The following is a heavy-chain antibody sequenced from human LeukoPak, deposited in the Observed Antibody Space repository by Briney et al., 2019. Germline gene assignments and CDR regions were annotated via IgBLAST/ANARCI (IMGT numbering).Heavy chain of an antibody. CDR1: GGSISGYC. CDR2: MCNSGRA. Sequence: KPSETLSLTCTVSGGSISGYCWSWIRQPPGKGLEWIGYMCNSGRAYYNPSLKSRVTISLDTSKNQFSLRLSSVTAADTAVYYCARAGAAAGSDAFDIWGQGTTVTVSS. V-gene: IGHV4-59*01. J-gene: IGHJ3*02. CDR3: ARAGAAAGSDAFDI. D-gene: IGHD6-13*01.